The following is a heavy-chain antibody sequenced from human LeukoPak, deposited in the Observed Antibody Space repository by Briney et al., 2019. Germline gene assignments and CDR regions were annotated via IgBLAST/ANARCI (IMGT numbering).Heavy chain of an antibody. CDR1: GFTFSKYW. CDR3: ATKQWLAPPPDS. Sequence: GGSLRLSCAASGFTFSKYWMLWVRQAPGKGLESVSRINTDGTVTTYADSVKGRFTVSRDNADNTMFLQMNSVRDEDTSVYYCATKQWLAPPPDSWGQGTPVTVSS. D-gene: IGHD6-19*01. V-gene: IGHV3-74*01. J-gene: IGHJ4*02. CDR2: INTDGTVT.